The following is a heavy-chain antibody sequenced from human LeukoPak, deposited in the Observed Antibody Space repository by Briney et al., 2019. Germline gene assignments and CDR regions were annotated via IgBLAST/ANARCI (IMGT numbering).Heavy chain of an antibody. CDR3: ARNDYGFPLDY. J-gene: IGHJ4*02. Sequence: SETLSLTCTVSGYSISSGYYWGWIRQPPGKGLEWIGSIYHSGSTYYNPSLKSRVTISVDTSKNQFSLKLSSVTAADTAVYYCARNDYGFPLDYWGQGTLVTVSS. D-gene: IGHD4-17*01. CDR2: IYHSGST. V-gene: IGHV4-38-2*02. CDR1: GYSISSGYY.